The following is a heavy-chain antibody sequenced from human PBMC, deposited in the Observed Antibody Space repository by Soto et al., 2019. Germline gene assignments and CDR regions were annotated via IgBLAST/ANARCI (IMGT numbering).Heavy chain of an antibody. CDR3: ARDLISSSSWGYYYGMDV. CDR2: IIPIFGTP. D-gene: IGHD6-6*01. V-gene: IGHV1-69*01. J-gene: IGHJ6*02. CDR1: GGTFSTYT. Sequence: QVQLVQSGAEVKKPGSSVKVSCKASGGTFSTYTINWVRQAPGQGLEWMGGIIPIFGTPNYAQRFQARVTIAADESTSTVYMELSGLRSDDTAVYYCARDLISSSSWGYYYGMDVWGQGTTVTVCS.